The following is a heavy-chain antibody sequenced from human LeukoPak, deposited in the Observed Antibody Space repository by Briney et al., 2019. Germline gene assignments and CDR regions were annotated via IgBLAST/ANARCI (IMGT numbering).Heavy chain of an antibody. CDR3: AREVPSRYFDL. CDR1: GGSFSGYY. V-gene: IGHV4-34*01. CDR2: INHSGST. D-gene: IGHD3-10*01. J-gene: IGHJ2*01. Sequence: KPSETLSLTCAVYGGSFSGYYWSWIRQPPGKGLEWIGEINHSGSTNYNPSLKSRVTISVDTSKNQFSLKLSSVTAADTAVYYCAREVPSRYFDLWGRGTLATVSS.